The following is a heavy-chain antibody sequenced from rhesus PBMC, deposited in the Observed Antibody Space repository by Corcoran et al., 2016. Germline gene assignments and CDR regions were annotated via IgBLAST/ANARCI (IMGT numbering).Heavy chain of an antibody. J-gene: IGHJ5-2*02. V-gene: IGHV4S2*01. Sequence: QVQLQESGPGLVKPSETLPLTCAVSGASISSDYWSWIRQAPGKGLEWIGRIESSGGSTDSNPSLKSRVTISIDTSKNQFSLKLNSVTAADTAVYYCARVYSSSPDVRGRGVLVTVSS. CDR2: IESSGGST. CDR3: ARVYSSSPDV. CDR1: GASISSDY. D-gene: IGHD6-43*01.